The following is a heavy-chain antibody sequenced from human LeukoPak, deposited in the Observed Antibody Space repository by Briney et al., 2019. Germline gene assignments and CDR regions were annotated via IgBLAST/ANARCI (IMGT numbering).Heavy chain of an antibody. V-gene: IGHV4-59*11. Sequence: PSETLSLTCSVSGGSLSSHYWSWIRQPPGKGLELIGHIHDTGSTFYNPSLRGRVTISLDTSNNQFSLKLTSMTAADTAVYYCARFSSGCSTSSCYLTDWGQGTLVTVS. J-gene: IGHJ4*02. CDR2: IHDTGST. D-gene: IGHD2-2*01. CDR1: GGSLSSHY. CDR3: ARFSSGCSTSSCYLTD.